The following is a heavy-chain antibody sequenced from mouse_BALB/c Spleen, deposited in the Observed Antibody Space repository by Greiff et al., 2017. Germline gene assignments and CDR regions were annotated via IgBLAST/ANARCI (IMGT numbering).Heavy chain of an antibody. V-gene: IGHV5-2*01. CDR3: ARHLTATGGFAY. J-gene: IGHJ3*01. CDR2: INSDGGST. CDR1: EYEFPSHD. Sequence: VHVKQSGGGLVQPGESLKLSCESNEYEFPSHDMSWVRKTPEKRLELVAAINSDGGSTYYPDTMERRFIISRDNTKKTLYLQMSSLRSEDTALYYCARHLTATGGFAYWGQGTLVTVSA. D-gene: IGHD1-2*01.